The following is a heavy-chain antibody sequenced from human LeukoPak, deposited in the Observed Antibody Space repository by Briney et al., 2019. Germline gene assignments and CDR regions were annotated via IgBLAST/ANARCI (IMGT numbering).Heavy chain of an antibody. J-gene: IGHJ4*02. D-gene: IGHD1-26*01. CDR1: GGSISSYY. Sequence: SETLSLTCTVSGGSISSYYWSWIRQPAGKGLEWIGRIYTSGSTNYNASLKSRVSISVDTSKNQFSLKLSSVTAADTAVFYCARENSGGYREFDYWGQGTLVTVSS. V-gene: IGHV4-4*07. CDR3: ARENSGGYREFDY. CDR2: IYTSGST.